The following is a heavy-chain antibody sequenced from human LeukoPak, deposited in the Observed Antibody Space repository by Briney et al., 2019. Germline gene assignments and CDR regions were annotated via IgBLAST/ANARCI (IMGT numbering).Heavy chain of an antibody. CDR2: IRSDGSIK. D-gene: IGHD2-2*01. CDR3: TKDRPEAYFDY. CDR1: GFIFSSYG. V-gene: IGHV3-30*02. J-gene: IGHJ4*02. Sequence: GGSLRLSRAASGFIFSSYGMHWVRQAPGKGLEWVSFIRSDGSIKYYADSVKGRFTISRDNSKNTLYLQMNSLRADDTAVYYCTKDRPEAYFDYWGQGTLVTVSS.